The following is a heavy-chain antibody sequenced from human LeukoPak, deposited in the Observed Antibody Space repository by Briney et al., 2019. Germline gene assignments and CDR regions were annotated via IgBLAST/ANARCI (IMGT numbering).Heavy chain of an antibody. V-gene: IGHV3-23*01. J-gene: IGHJ4*02. D-gene: IGHD3-10*01. Sequence: PGGSLRLSCAPSGFTFDNFAMTWVRQAPGKGLEWVSQITGSGGSTYYADSVKGRFTISRDNSKNTLYLQMNTLSDEDTAIYYNPRELFDLDYRGPGTIVTVSS. CDR1: GFTFDNFA. CDR3: PRELFDLDY. CDR2: ITGSGGST.